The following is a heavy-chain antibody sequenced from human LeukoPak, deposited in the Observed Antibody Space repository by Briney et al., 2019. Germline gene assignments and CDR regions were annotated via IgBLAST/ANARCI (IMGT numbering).Heavy chain of an antibody. D-gene: IGHD3-3*01. CDR3: AGHFGAWHYFDY. CDR1: GFIFSNYA. J-gene: IGHJ4*02. Sequence: GGSLRLSCAASGFIFSNYALHWVRQAPGKGLEWVAVISYDGSNRYADSVKGRFTISRDNSKNTLYLQMNSLRAEDTAVHYCAGHFGAWHYFDYWGQGTLVTVSS. V-gene: IGHV3-30*04. CDR2: ISYDGSNR.